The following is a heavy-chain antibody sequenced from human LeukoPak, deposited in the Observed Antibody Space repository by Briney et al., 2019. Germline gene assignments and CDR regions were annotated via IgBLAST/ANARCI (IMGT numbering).Heavy chain of an antibody. CDR2: INNDGSST. CDR3: AREVDDSSGYYDYFDY. D-gene: IGHD3-22*01. Sequence: GGSLRLSCAASGFTFSSYWMHWVRQAPGKGLVWVSRINNDGSSTSYADSVKGRFTISRDNAKNSLYLQMNSLRAEDTAVYYCAREVDDSSGYYDYFDYWGQGALVTVSS. CDR1: GFTFSSYW. J-gene: IGHJ4*02. V-gene: IGHV3-74*01.